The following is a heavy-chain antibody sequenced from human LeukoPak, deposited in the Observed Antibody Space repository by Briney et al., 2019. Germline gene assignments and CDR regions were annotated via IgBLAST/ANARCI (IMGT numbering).Heavy chain of an antibody. J-gene: IGHJ3*01. V-gene: IGHV3-13*04. D-gene: IGHD1/OR15-1a*01. CDR3: AREGSLNNKDAFDF. CDR2: IGTAGNT. CDR1: GFTFSDYE. Sequence: PGGSLRLSCADSGFTFSDYEMHWVRQVIGEGLEWVSAIGTAGNTFYADSVKGRFTISRENARNSFYLQMNSLRAGDTAVYYCAREGSLNNKDAFDFWGQGTMVTVSS.